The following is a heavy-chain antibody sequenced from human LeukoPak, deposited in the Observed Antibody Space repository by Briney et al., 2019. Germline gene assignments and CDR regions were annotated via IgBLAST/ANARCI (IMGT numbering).Heavy chain of an antibody. Sequence: GRSLRLSCAASGFTFDDYAMHWVRQAPGKGLEWVSGISWNSGSIGYADSVKGRFTISRDNAKNSLYLQMNSLRAEDTALYYCAKDMWVYGDYTGNFDYWGQGTLVTVSS. CDR3: AKDMWVYGDYTGNFDY. J-gene: IGHJ4*02. V-gene: IGHV3-9*01. CDR1: GFTFDDYA. CDR2: ISWNSGSI. D-gene: IGHD4-17*01.